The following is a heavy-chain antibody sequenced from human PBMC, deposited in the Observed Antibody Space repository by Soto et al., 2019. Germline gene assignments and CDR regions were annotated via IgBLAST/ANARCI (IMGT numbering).Heavy chain of an antibody. D-gene: IGHD3-3*01. CDR1: GGSFSGYY. CDR3: ARKVGPWSGYKNWFDP. V-gene: IGHV4-34*01. J-gene: IGHJ5*02. Sequence: PSETLSLTCAVYGGSFSGYYWSWIRQPPGKGLEWIGEINHSGSTNYNPSLKSRVTISVDTSKNQFSLKLSSVTAADTAVYYCARKVGPWSGYKNWFDPWGQGTLVTVSS. CDR2: INHSGST.